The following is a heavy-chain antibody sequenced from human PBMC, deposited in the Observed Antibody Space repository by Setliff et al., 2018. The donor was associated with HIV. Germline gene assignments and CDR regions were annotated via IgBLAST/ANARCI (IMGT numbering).Heavy chain of an antibody. D-gene: IGHD1-7*01. CDR3: AREGITGTTLHPY. CDR2: ISNSGSTI. CDR1: GFTFSDYY. Sequence: GGSLRLSCAASGFTFSDYYMSWIRQAPGKGLEWVSYISNSGSTIYYADSVKGRFSISRDNAKNSLYLQMKTLRAEDTAVYYCAREGITGTTLHPYWGQGTLVTVSS. J-gene: IGHJ4*02. V-gene: IGHV3-11*04.